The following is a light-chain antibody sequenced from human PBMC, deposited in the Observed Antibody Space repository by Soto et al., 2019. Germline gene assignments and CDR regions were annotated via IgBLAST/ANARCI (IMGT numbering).Light chain of an antibody. Sequence: QSVLTQPPSASGTPGQRVTISCSGSSSNFGKSIVSWYQHLPGRAPQVLIYGNSQRASGVPVRVSGSKSATSASLAISGRLSEDEADYYCSSYTSSSTFLLFGGGTKVTVL. J-gene: IGLJ2*01. CDR3: SSYTSSSTFLL. V-gene: IGLV1-44*01. CDR2: GNS. CDR1: SSNFGKSI.